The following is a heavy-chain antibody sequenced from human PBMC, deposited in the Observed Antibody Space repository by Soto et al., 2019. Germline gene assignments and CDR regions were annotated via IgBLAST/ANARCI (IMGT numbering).Heavy chain of an antibody. J-gene: IGHJ4*02. CDR3: ARVTGWSWPDY. D-gene: IGHD6-19*01. CDR1: GYTFTLYA. CDR2: INAGNGNT. V-gene: IGHV1-3*05. Sequence: QVQLVQSGAEEKQPGASVKVSCTASGYTFTLYAMHWVRQAPGQRLEWMGWINAGNGNTKYSKKFQCRVSITRDTSASTADMELGSVSSEDTAVYSWARVTGWSWPDYWGQGPRFTVSS.